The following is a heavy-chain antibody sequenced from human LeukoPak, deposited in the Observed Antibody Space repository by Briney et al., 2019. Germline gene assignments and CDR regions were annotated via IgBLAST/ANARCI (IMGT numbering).Heavy chain of an antibody. CDR2: IYSGGST. J-gene: IGHJ4*02. Sequence: GGSLRLSCAASGFTVSSNYMSWVRQAPGKGLEWVSVIYSGGSTYYADSVKGRFTISRDNSKNTLYLQMNSLRAEDTAVYYCAKVPWGEGGPFDYWGQGTLVTVSS. V-gene: IGHV3-53*01. D-gene: IGHD7-27*01. CDR1: GFTVSSNY. CDR3: AKVPWGEGGPFDY.